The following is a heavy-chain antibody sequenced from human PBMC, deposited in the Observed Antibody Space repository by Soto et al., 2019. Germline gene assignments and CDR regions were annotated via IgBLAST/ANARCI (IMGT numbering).Heavy chain of an antibody. CDR2: IYYDGSP. CDR3: ARLGGPDTMFDP. V-gene: IGHV4-39*01. Sequence: PSETLSLTRPVSGGSIRSSSYYWGWIRQPPGKGLEWIASIYYDGSPYYNPSLKGRVTISVDTSRNQFSLKWSSVTAADTAVYYCARLGGPDTMFDPWGPGTLVTVSS. D-gene: IGHD3-10*01. J-gene: IGHJ5*02. CDR1: GGSIRSSSYY.